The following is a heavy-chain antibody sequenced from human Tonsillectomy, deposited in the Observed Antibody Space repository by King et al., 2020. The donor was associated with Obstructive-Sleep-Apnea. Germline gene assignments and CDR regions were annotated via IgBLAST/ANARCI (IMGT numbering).Heavy chain of an antibody. Sequence: VQLVESGGGLVKPGGSLRLSCAASGFTFSNAWMSWVRQAPGKGLEWVGRIKSKTDGGTTDYAAPVKGRFTISRDDSKNTLYLQMNSLKTEDTAVYYCPLTTAGDYYYYGMDVWAKGPRSPSP. J-gene: IGHJ6*02. D-gene: IGHD6-13*01. CDR3: PLTTAGDYYYYGMDV. CDR2: IKSKTDGGTT. V-gene: IGHV3-15*01. CDR1: GFTFSNAW.